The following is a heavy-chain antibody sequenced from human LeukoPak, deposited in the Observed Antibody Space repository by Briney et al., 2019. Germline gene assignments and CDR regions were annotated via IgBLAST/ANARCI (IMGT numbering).Heavy chain of an antibody. J-gene: IGHJ4*02. V-gene: IGHV1-46*01. D-gene: IGHD6-19*01. CDR1: GYTVTSYY. CDR2: INPSGGST. Sequence: ASVKVSCKASGYTVTSYYMHWVRHDPGQGLEWMGIINPSGGSTSYAQKFQGRVNMTRDTSTSTVYMELSSLRSEDTAVYYCARDTYSSGWYPFDYWGQGTLVTVSS. CDR3: ARDTYSSGWYPFDY.